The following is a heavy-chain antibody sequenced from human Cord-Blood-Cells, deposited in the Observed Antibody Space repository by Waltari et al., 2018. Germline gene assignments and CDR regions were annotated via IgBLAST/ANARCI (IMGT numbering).Heavy chain of an antibody. CDR1: GFTLSSYE. Sequence: EVQLVESGGGLVQPGGSLRLSCAASGFTLSSYEMNWVRQAPGKGLEWVSDIRISGSTVYYADSVKGRFTISRDNAKNSLYLQMNSLRSEDTAVYYCARGGAGDAFDIWGQGTMVTVSS. J-gene: IGHJ3*02. D-gene: IGHD6-19*01. V-gene: IGHV3-48*03. CDR3: ARGGAGDAFDI. CDR2: IRISGSTV.